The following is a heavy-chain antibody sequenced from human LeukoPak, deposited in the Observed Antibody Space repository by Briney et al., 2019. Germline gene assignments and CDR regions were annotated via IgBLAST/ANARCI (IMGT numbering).Heavy chain of an antibody. CDR2: IIPIFGTA. J-gene: IGHJ5*02. Sequence: SVKVSCKASGGTFNSYATSWVRQAPGQGLEWMGGIIPIFGTANYAQKFQGRVTITADESTSTAYMELSSLRSEDTAVYYCARVVAKRYSGYDRWFDPWGQGTLVTVSS. CDR1: GGTFNSYA. V-gene: IGHV1-69*01. CDR3: ARVVAKRYSGYDRWFDP. D-gene: IGHD5-12*01.